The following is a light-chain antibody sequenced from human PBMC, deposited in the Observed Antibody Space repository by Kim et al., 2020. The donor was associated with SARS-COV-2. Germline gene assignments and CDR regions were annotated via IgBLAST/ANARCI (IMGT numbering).Light chain of an antibody. V-gene: IGLV3-21*03. CDR2: DES. Sequence: APGKTARSNGGGNNIGSKSVHGYQQKPGQAPVLGVYDESDRPSGIPERFSGSNSGNTATLTISRVEAGDEADYYCQVWDSSSDHVVFGGGTQLTVL. CDR1: NIGSKS. J-gene: IGLJ2*01. CDR3: QVWDSSSDHVV.